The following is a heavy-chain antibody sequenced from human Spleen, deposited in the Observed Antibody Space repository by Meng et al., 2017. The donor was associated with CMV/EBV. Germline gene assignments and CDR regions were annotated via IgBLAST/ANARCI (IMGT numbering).Heavy chain of an antibody. CDR3: ATVRTIFGVVHGWFDY. Sequence: ASVKVSCKASGYTFTSYYMHWVRQAPGQGLEWMGIINPSGGSTSYAQKFQGRVTITTDESTSTAYMELSSLRSEDTAVYYCATVRTIFGVVHGWFDYWGQGTLVTVSS. V-gene: IGHV1-46*01. D-gene: IGHD3-3*01. CDR2: INPSGGST. J-gene: IGHJ4*02. CDR1: GYTFTSYY.